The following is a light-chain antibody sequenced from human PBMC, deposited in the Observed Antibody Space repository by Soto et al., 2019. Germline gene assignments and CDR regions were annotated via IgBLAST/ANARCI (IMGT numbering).Light chain of an antibody. CDR2: DAS. V-gene: IGKV1-5*01. CDR1: QSISSW. CDR3: QQYNSYTWT. J-gene: IGKJ1*01. Sequence: DIQMTQSPSTLSASVGDRFTITCRASQSISSWLAWYQQKPGKAPKLLIYDASSLESGVPSRFSGSGSGTEFTLTISSLQHDDFATYYCQQYNSYTWTFGQGTKVEIK.